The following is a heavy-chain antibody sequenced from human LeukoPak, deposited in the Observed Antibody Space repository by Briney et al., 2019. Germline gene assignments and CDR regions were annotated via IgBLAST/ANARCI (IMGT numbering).Heavy chain of an antibody. Sequence: SQTLSLTCTVSGGSISSGSYYWSWIRQPAGKGLEWIGRIYTSGSTNYNPSLKSRVTISVDTSKNQFSPKLSSVTAADTAVYYCARGPYIVVVPAANSWFDPWGQGTLVTVSS. V-gene: IGHV4-61*02. D-gene: IGHD2-2*01. CDR3: ARGPYIVVVPAANSWFDP. J-gene: IGHJ5*02. CDR1: GGSISSGSYY. CDR2: IYTSGST.